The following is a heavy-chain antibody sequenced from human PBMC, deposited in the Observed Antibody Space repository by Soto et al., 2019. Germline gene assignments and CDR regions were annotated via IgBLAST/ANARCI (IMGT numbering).Heavy chain of an antibody. V-gene: IGHV4-59*01. CDR1: GGSISSYY. J-gene: IGHJ3*02. CDR3: ARDTLRYYGDNSDAFDI. Sequence: PSETLSLTCTVSGGSISSYYWSWIRQPPGKGLEWIGYIYYSGSTNYNPSLKSRVTISVDTSKNLFSLTSSSVTAADTAVYYCARDTLRYYGDNSDAFDIWGQGTMVT. CDR2: IYYSGST. D-gene: IGHD4-17*01.